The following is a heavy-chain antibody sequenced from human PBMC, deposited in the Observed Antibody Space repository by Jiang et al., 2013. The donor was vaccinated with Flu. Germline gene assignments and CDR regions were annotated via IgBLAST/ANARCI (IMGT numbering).Heavy chain of an antibody. CDR1: GGSISSGDFF. V-gene: IGHV4-30-4*01. J-gene: IGHJ3*01. CDR3: AAATSVTMWAFAF. Sequence: GSGLVKPPQTLSLTCTVSGGSISSGDFFWSWFRQRPGKSLEWIGYIYNSGHTYYSPSLESRITISLDTSKNQFSLQLTSVTAADTALYYCAAATSVTMWAFAFWGQGTTVTVSS. D-gene: IGHD5-24*01. CDR2: IYNSGHT.